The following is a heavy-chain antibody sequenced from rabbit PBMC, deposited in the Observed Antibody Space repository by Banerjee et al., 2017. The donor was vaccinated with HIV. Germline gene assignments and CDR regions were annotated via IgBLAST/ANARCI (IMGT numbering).Heavy chain of an antibody. D-gene: IGHD4-1*01. CDR1: GFSFSSSYH. CDR3: ARYSSGWDYFDL. Sequence: QEQLEESGGDLVKPGASLTLTCTASGFSFSSSYHMCWVRQAPGKGLEWIACIYSSNGDIGYASWAKGRFTITRSTSLNTVTLQMTYLTGADTATYFCARYSSGWDYFDLWGQGPLVTVS. V-gene: IGHV1S43*01. J-gene: IGHJ4*01. CDR2: IYSSNGDI.